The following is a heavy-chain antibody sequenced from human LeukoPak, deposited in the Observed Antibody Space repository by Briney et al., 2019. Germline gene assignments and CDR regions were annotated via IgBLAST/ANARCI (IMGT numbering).Heavy chain of an antibody. Sequence: GASVKVSCKASGYIFIDYEINWVRQATGQGLAWMGWMNPKSGDTGYEQKFKGRVTITRDSSISTVYMELSNLRSEDTALYYCTRGRYMDVWGKGTTVTVSS. V-gene: IGHV1-8*03. J-gene: IGHJ6*03. CDR2: MNPKSGDT. CDR3: TRGRYMDV. CDR1: GYIFIDYE.